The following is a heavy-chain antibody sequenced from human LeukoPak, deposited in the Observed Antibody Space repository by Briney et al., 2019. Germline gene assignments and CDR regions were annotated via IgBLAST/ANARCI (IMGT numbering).Heavy chain of an antibody. CDR3: ARGPNSNWSGLDF. D-gene: IGHD6-6*01. CDR2: ISPTGSTT. J-gene: IGHJ4*02. CDR1: GFSFSGHW. V-gene: IGHV3-74*01. Sequence: QSGGSLRLSCTASGFSFSGHWMHWARQLPGKGLVWVSRISPTGSTTSYADSVKGRFTASRDNAKNTLYLQVNNLRAEDTAVYYCARGPNSNWSGLDFWGQGTLLTVSS.